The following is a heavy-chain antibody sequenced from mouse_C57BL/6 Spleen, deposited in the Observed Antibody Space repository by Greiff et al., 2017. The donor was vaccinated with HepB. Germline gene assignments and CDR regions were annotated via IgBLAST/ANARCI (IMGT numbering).Heavy chain of an antibody. D-gene: IGHD1-1*01. V-gene: IGHV1-22*01. CDR3: ARGGLGSSDVGY. CDR1: GYTFTDYN. Sequence: EVQLQESGPELVKPGASVKMSCKASGYTFTDYNMHWVKQSHGKSLEWIGYIKPNNGGTSYNQKFKGKATLTENKSSSTAYMKLRSLTSEDSAVYYCARGGLGSSDVGYWGKGTTLTVSS. CDR2: IKPNNGGT. J-gene: IGHJ2*01.